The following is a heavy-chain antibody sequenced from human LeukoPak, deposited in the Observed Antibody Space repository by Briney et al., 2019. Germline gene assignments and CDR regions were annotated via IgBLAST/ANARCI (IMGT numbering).Heavy chain of an antibody. J-gene: IGHJ4*02. CDR3: ARVRHSSGWYGGAGY. CDR2: IHPNSGGT. D-gene: IGHD6-19*01. Sequence: GASVTVSCKASAHTFTGYYMHWVRQAPGQGLEWMGWIHPNSGGTNYAQKFQGRVTITRDTSISTAYMELSRLRSDDTAVYDCARVRHSSGWYGGAGYWGQGTLVTVSS. V-gene: IGHV1-2*02. CDR1: AHTFTGYY.